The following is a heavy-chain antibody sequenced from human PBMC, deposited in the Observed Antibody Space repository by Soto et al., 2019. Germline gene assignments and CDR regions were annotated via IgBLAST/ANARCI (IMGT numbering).Heavy chain of an antibody. V-gene: IGHV4-31*03. CDR2: IYHSGAT. CDR3: SRGDY. J-gene: IGHJ4*02. Sequence: QVQLQESGPRLVRPSQTLSLTCTVSGESIDTAGYYWTWIRQRPGRGLEWLGFIYHSGATYYRSSMNSRLSISIDRSQNQFSLKVTSVTAADTAVYFCSRGDYWGQGMLVTVSS. CDR1: GESIDTAGYY.